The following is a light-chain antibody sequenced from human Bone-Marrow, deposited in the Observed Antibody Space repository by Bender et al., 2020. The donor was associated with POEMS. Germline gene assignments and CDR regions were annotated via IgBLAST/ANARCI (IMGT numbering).Light chain of an antibody. Sequence: QSVLTQPPSVSGAPGQRVTISCTGSSSNTGSGYDVHWYQHLPGTAPKLLIYGYNNRPSGVPDRFSGSKSGTSASLAITGLQAEDEGDYYCQSYDNRVSGRVFGGGTKLTVL. CDR2: GYN. V-gene: IGLV1-40*01. CDR1: SSNTGSGYD. J-gene: IGLJ3*02. CDR3: QSYDNRVSGRV.